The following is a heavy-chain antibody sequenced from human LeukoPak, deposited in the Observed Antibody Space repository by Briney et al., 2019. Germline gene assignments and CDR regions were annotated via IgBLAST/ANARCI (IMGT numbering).Heavy chain of an antibody. CDR2: ISGSGVST. D-gene: IGHD4-17*01. J-gene: IGHJ4*02. V-gene: IGHV3-23*01. CDR3: AKDPTYYGDYVYGDY. CDR1: GYSISSGYY. Sequence: EALSLTCTVSGYSISSGYYRGWIRQPPGKGLEWVSTISGSGVSTYYAESVKGRFTISRDNSKNTLYLHMNSLRAEDTAVYYCAKDPTYYGDYVYGDYWGQGTLVTVSS.